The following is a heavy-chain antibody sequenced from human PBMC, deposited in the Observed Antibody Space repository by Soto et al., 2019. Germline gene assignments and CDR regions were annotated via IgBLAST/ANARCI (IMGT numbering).Heavy chain of an antibody. CDR2: INSSSSDS. D-gene: IGHD2-8*01. CDR3: ATEMATIKGFFDK. V-gene: IGHV1-2*02. J-gene: IGHJ4*02. Sequence: QAHLVQSGAEVKKPGASVKVSCKASGYTFTGYTFHWVRRAPGQGLEWMAWINSSSSDSSFAPKIQGRVTVTMDAPSSTAYMELTRLRSDDTAVYYCATEMATIKGFFDKWGQGTPVAVSS. CDR1: GYTFTGYT.